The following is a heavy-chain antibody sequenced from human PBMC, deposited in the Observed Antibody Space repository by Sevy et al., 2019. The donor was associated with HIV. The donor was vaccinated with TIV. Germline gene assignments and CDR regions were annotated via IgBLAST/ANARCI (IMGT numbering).Heavy chain of an antibody. CDR2: IYYSGST. CDR3: ARVPGGIAVAGISYYYGMDV. V-gene: IGHV4-59*01. Sequence: SETLSLTCTVSGGSISSYYWSWIRQPPGKGLEWIGYIYYSGSTNYNPSLKSRVTISVDTSKNPFSRKLSSVTAADTAVYYCARVPGGIAVAGISYYYGMDVWGQGTTVTVSS. CDR1: GGSISSYY. J-gene: IGHJ6*02. D-gene: IGHD6-19*01.